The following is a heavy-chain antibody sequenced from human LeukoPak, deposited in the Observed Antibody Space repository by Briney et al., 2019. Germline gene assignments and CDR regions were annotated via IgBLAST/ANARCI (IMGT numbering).Heavy chain of an antibody. J-gene: IGHJ5*02. CDR2: ISFDGSKK. Sequence: TGGSLRLSCAASGFTFSGYDMHWVRQAPGKGLEWVALISFDGSKKYYPDSVQGRFTISRDNSRDTLYLQMNSLRVDDTAIYYCAKAHTVMYSHDFDPWGQGTLVTVSS. D-gene: IGHD3-3*01. CDR1: GFTFSGYD. CDR3: AKAHTVMYSHDFDP. V-gene: IGHV3-33*06.